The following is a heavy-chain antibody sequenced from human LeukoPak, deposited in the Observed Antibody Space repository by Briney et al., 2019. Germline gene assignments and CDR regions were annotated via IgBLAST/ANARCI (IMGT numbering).Heavy chain of an antibody. J-gene: IGHJ4*02. V-gene: IGHV3-23*01. Sequence: PGGSLRLSCAASGFTFSSYAMSWVRQAPGKGLEWVSAISGSGGSTYYADSVKGRFTISRDNSKNTLYLQMNSLRAEDTAVYYCAKRKYYYDSSGYEVLDYWGQGTLVTVSS. CDR1: GFTFSSYA. CDR3: AKRKYYYDSSGYEVLDY. D-gene: IGHD3-22*01. CDR2: ISGSGGST.